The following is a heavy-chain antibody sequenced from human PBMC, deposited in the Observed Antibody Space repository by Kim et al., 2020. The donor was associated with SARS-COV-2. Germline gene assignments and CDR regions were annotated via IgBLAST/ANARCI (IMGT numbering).Heavy chain of an antibody. CDR2: MNPNSGNT. CDR3: ARVVDGSLSVYSSSRYAEDYYGMDV. D-gene: IGHD6-13*01. Sequence: ASVKVSCKASGYTFTSYDINWVRQATGQGLEWMGWMNPNSGNTGYAQKFQGRVTMTRNTSISTAYMELSSLRSEDTAVYYCARVVDGSLSVYSSSRYAEDYYGMDVWGQGTTVTVSS. V-gene: IGHV1-8*01. CDR1: GYTFTSYD. J-gene: IGHJ6*02.